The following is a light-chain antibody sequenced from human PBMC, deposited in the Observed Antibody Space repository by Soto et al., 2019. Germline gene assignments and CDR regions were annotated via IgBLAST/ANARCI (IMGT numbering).Light chain of an antibody. CDR2: DVS. CDR3: SSYTSSSTYV. V-gene: IGLV2-14*03. J-gene: IGLJ1*01. CDR1: SSDVGGYNY. Sequence: QSVLTQPASVSGAPGQSIAISCTGTSSDVGGYNYVSWYQHHPGKAPKLMVYDVSNRPSGVSNRFSGSKSGNTASLTISGLQAEYEADSYCSSYTSSSTYVFGPGTKVTVL.